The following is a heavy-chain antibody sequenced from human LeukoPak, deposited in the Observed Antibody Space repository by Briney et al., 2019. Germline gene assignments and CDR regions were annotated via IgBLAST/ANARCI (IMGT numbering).Heavy chain of an antibody. CDR1: GFPFSSYS. V-gene: IGHV3-21*01. D-gene: IGHD1-20*01. CDR3: ARDLTGTTASDI. Sequence: KSGGSLRLSCAASGFPFSSYSMNWVRQAPGKGLEWVSSISSSSTYIYYADSVKGRFTITRDNAKNSLYLQMNSLRAEDTAVYYCARDLTGTTASDIWGQGTMVTVSS. J-gene: IGHJ3*02. CDR2: ISSSSTYI.